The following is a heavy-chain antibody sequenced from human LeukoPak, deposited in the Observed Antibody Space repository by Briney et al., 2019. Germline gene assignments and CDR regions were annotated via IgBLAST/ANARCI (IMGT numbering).Heavy chain of an antibody. CDR1: GFTFSSYG. CDR2: ISYDGSNK. J-gene: IGHJ4*02. D-gene: IGHD2-2*01. CDR3: ARDPQRYCSSTSCQPLFDY. V-gene: IGHV3-30*19. Sequence: GGSLRLSCAASGFTFSSYGMHWVRQAPGKGLEWVAVISYDGSNKYYADSVKGRFTISRDNSKNTLYLQMNSLRAEDTAVYYCARDPQRYCSSTSCQPLFDYWGQGTLVTVSS.